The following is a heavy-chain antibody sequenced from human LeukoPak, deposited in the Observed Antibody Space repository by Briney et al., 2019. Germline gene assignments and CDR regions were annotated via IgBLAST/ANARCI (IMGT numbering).Heavy chain of an antibody. CDR1: GFTFSNYW. J-gene: IGHJ4*02. CDR3: TRDSYGYTGY. CDR2: IKQDGSEE. D-gene: IGHD3-16*01. Sequence: GGSLRLSCAASGFTFSNYWMSWVRQAPGKGPEWVANIKQDGSEEYYVDSVKGRFSISRDNAKNSLYLQLNSLRAEDTAVYYCTRDSYGYTGYWGQGTLVTVSS. V-gene: IGHV3-7*01.